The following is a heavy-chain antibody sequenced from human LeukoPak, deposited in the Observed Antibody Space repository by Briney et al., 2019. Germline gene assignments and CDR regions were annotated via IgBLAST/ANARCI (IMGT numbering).Heavy chain of an antibody. CDR3: ARDRLPFDI. J-gene: IGHJ3*02. CDR2: IYYSGST. CDR1: GGSLSDYY. D-gene: IGHD6-25*01. Sequence: SETLSLTCGVYGGSLSDYYWSWIRQPPGKGLEWIGYIYYSGSTNYNPSLKSRVTISVDTSKNQFSLKLSSVTAADTAVYYCARDRLPFDIWGQGTMVTVSS. V-gene: IGHV4-59*01.